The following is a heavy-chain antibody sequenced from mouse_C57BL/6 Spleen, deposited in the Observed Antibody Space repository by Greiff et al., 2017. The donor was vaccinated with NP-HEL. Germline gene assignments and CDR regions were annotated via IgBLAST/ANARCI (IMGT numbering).Heavy chain of an antibody. J-gene: IGHJ2*01. Sequence: QVQLQQPGAELVKPGASVKMSCKASGYTFTSYWITWVKQRPGQGLEWIGDIYPGSGSTNYNEKFKSKATLTVDTSSSTAYMQRSSLTSEDSAVYYCARDYYGSRYFDYWGQGTTLTVSS. CDR2: IYPGSGST. D-gene: IGHD1-1*01. CDR3: ARDYYGSRYFDY. V-gene: IGHV1-55*01. CDR1: GYTFTSYW.